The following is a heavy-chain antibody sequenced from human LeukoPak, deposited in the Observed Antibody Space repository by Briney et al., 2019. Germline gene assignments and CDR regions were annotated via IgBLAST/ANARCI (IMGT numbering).Heavy chain of an antibody. V-gene: IGHV3-66*01. J-gene: IGHJ3*02. D-gene: IGHD2-15*01. CDR3: ARDLCGGGSCYADVFDI. CDR1: GFTVSRNY. Sequence: GGSLRLSCAAPGFTVSRNYMSWVRQAPGKGLEWVSVIYSGGDTYYADSVKGRFTISRDNSKNTLYLQMKRLRAEDTAVYYCARDLCGGGSCYADVFDIWGQGTMVTVSS. CDR2: IYSGGDT.